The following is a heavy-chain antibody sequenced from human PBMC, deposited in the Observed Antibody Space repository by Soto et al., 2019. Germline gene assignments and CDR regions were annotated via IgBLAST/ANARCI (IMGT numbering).Heavy chain of an antibody. CDR1: GGSISDGYY. D-gene: IGHD3-22*01. J-gene: IGHJ5*02. Sequence: QVQLQESGPGLVKPSQTLSLTCTVSGGSISDGYYWSWIRQHPGKGLEWIGSISDSGSTSYNPSLKSRLTILVDTSKNQFSLNLRSVTAADTAVYYCARRDRSGFSYWLDTWGQGTLVTVSS. CDR3: ARRDRSGFSYWLDT. CDR2: ISDSGST. V-gene: IGHV4-31*03.